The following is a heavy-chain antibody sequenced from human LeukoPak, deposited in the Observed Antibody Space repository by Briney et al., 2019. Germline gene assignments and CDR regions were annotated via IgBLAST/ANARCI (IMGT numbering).Heavy chain of an antibody. CDR1: GVTFSSYW. J-gene: IGHJ4*02. Sequence: GGSLRVSCAASGVTFSSYWMHWVRQAPGEGLVWISRIISVGRSTSYAETPKGRFTISRDNATNTLYLQMNSLRAEDTAVYYCARDRGGRAVLAANFVYSGQGDLVSVSS. V-gene: IGHV3-74*01. D-gene: IGHD2-2*01. CDR2: IISVGRST. CDR3: ARDRGGRAVLAANFVY.